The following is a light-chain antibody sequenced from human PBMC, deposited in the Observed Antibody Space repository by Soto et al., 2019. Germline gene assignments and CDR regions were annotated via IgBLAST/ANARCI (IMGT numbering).Light chain of an antibody. J-gene: IGLJ1*01. CDR3: SSYTATRTYV. V-gene: IGLV2-14*01. CDR1: SSDVGGYNY. CDR2: GVT. Sequence: QSVLTQPASVSGSPGQSVTISCTGTSSDVGGYNYVSWYQQLPGEAPKLIIYGVTDRPSGVSNRFSGSKSGNTASLTASGLQAEDEGDYYCSSYTATRTYVFGTGTKLTVL.